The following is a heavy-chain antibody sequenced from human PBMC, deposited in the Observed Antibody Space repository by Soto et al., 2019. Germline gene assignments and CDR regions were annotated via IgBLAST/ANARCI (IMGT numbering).Heavy chain of an antibody. D-gene: IGHD6-13*01. J-gene: IGHJ6*03. CDR3: ARYHDGSSWYDYYYYYMDV. CDR1: GFTFSSYS. V-gene: IGHV3-48*04. Sequence: HPGGSLRLSCAASGFTFSSYSMNWVRQAPGKGLEWVSYISSSSSTIYYADSVKGRFTISRDNDKNSLYLQMNSLRAEDTAVYYCARYHDGSSWYDYYYYYMDVWGKGTTVTVSS. CDR2: ISSSSSTI.